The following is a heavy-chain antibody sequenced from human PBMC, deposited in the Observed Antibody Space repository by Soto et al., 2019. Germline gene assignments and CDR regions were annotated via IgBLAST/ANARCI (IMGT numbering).Heavy chain of an antibody. CDR2: ISGSGGST. J-gene: IGHJ4*02. CDR3: AKSRVDSRWWELLAGGFFDY. V-gene: IGHV3-23*01. CDR1: GFTFSSYA. Sequence: EVQLLESGGGLVQPGGSLRLSCAASGFTFSSYAMSWVRQAPGKGLEWVSAISGSGGSTYYADSVKGLFTISRDNSKNTLYLQMNSLRAEDTAVYYCAKSRVDSRWWELLAGGFFDYWGQGTLVAVSS. D-gene: IGHD1-26*01.